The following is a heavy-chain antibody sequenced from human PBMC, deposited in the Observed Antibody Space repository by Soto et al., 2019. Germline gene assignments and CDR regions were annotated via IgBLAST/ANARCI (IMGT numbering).Heavy chain of an antibody. J-gene: IGHJ3*02. D-gene: IGHD5-12*01. CDR2: IIPILGIA. CDR1: GGTFSSYT. CDR3: ASFRVYSGYAQGAFDI. V-gene: IGHV1-69*02. Sequence: QVQLVQSGAEVKKPGSSVKVSCKASGGTFSSYTISWVRQAPGQGLEWMGRIIPILGIANYAQKFQGRVTITADKSTSTAYMELSSLRSEDTAVYYCASFRVYSGYAQGAFDIWGQGTMVTVSS.